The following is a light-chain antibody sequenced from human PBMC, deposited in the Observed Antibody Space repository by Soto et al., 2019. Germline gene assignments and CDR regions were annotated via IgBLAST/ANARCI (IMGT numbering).Light chain of an antibody. CDR3: CSYAGRVYV. Sequence: QSALTQPASVSGSPGQSITISCTGTSSDVGSYNLVSWYQQHPGKAPKLMIYEGSKRPSGVSNRFSGSKSGNTASLTISGLRAEDEADYYCCSYAGRVYVFGTGTKLTVL. J-gene: IGLJ1*01. V-gene: IGLV2-23*01. CDR2: EGS. CDR1: SSDVGSYNL.